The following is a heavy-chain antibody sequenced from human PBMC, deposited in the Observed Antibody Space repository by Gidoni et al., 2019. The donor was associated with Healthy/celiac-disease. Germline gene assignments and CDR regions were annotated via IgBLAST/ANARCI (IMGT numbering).Heavy chain of an antibody. CDR2: INPRGGST. V-gene: IGHV1-46*01. CDR1: GYTFTGYY. Sequence: QVQLVQSGAEVRKPGASAKASCKASGYTFTGYYMDWVPQATGQGLEWMRLINPRGGSTSDEHNFQGRVTLTRDTSTSTVYMELSSLRYEDTAVYYWATEEGDLDGDWSALGGISPYGMDDWGQGTTVTVSS. D-gene: IGHD2-21*02. CDR3: ATEEGDLDGDWSALGGISPYGMDD. J-gene: IGHJ6*02.